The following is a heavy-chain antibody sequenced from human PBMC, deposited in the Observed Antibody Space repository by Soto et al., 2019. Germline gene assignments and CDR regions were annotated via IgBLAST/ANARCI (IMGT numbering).Heavy chain of an antibody. J-gene: IGHJ6*02. CDR3: ARDIVSERDEYGMNV. CDR2: SYTSGST. Sequence: PSETLSLTGTLSGGTISSCHWVLIRQPDGRGLEWIGRSYTSGSTNYNPSLKSRATKSGDTGKSQCSLKQSSVTAADTPVYCCARDIVSERDEYGMNVWGQGTTVTGSS. CDR1: GGTISSCH. D-gene: IGHD1-26*01. V-gene: IGHV4-4*07.